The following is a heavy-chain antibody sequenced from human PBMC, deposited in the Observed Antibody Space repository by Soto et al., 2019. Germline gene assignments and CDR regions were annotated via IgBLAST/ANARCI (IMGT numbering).Heavy chain of an antibody. Sequence: KSSETLSLTCAVSGGSISSGGYSWSWIRQPPGKGLEWIGYIYHSGSTYYNPSLKSRVTISVDRSKNQFSLKLSSVTAADTAVYYCARGHSTVTTFGNWFDPWGQGTLVTVSS. CDR2: IYHSGST. CDR3: ARGHSTVTTFGNWFDP. J-gene: IGHJ5*02. CDR1: GGSISSGGYS. D-gene: IGHD4-17*01. V-gene: IGHV4-30-2*01.